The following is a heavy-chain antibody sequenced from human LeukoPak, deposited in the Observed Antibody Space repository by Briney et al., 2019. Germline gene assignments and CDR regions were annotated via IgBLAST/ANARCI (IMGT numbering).Heavy chain of an antibody. D-gene: IGHD2/OR15-2a*01. CDR2: IYPGYSDT. CDR3: ARHILSSYYYMDV. V-gene: IGHV5-51*01. J-gene: IGHJ6*03. CDR1: GYSFTSYR. Sequence: GESLKISFKGSGYSFTSYRIGWVRPMPGKCLAWMGIIYPGYSDTRYGPSFQGQVTISADKSTSTAYLQWSSLKASDTAMYYCARHILSSYYYMDVWGQGTTVTVSS.